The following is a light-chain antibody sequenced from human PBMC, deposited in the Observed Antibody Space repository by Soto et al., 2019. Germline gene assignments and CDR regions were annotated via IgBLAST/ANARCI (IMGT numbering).Light chain of an antibody. V-gene: IGLV7-46*01. CDR1: TGAVTNGHY. Sequence: QAVVTQEPSLTVSPGGTVTLTCGSSTGAVTNGHYPYWFQQKPGQAPRTLIYDTTNRYSWIPARFSGSLLGGKAALTLSGAQPEDEAEYYCLLSYNGPYVFGTGTKVTVL. CDR3: LLSYNGPYV. J-gene: IGLJ1*01. CDR2: DTT.